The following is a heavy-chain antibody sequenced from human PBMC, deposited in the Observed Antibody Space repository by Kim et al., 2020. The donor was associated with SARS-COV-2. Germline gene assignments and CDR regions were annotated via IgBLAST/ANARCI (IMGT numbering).Heavy chain of an antibody. J-gene: IGHJ4*02. Sequence: YDADSVKGRFTISRDKSKNTLYLQMNRLGAEDTAVYYCARAVAGSSMDYWGQGTLVTVSS. D-gene: IGHD1-26*01. CDR3: ARAVAGSSMDY. V-gene: IGHV3-33*01.